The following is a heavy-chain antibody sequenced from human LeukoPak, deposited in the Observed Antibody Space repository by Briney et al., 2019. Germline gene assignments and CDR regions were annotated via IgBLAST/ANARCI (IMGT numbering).Heavy chain of an antibody. CDR1: GSIFSSYE. Sequence: GGSLRLSCAASGSIFSSYEMNWVRQAPGKGLGWVSYISTSDSTMYYADSVKGRFTISRDNAKNSLYLQMDSLRVEDTGIYYCARDLGTHGGYVDPWGQGTLVTVSS. CDR2: ISTSDSTM. J-gene: IGHJ5*02. CDR3: ARDLGTHGGYVDP. D-gene: IGHD5-12*01. V-gene: IGHV3-48*03.